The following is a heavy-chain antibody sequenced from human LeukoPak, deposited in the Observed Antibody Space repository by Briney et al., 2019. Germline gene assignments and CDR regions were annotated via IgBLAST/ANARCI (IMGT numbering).Heavy chain of an antibody. CDR1: GGSFSGYY. D-gene: IGHD3-22*01. CDR3: ARGESTNDSSGYYYGY. J-gene: IGHJ4*02. V-gene: IGHV4-34*01. CDR2: INHSGST. Sequence: SETLSLTCAVYGGSFSGYYWSWIRQPPGKGLEWIGEINHSGSTNYNPSLKSRVTIPVDTSKNQFSLKLSSVTAADTAVYYCARGESTNDSSGYYYGYWGQGTRVTVSS.